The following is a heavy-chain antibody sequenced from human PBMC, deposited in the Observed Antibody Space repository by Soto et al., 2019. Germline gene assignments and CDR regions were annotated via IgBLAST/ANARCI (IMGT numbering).Heavy chain of an antibody. CDR3: ARVLRRIQLWPNFDS. CDR1: GFTVSSSY. J-gene: IGHJ4*02. V-gene: IGHV3-53*01. D-gene: IGHD5-18*01. CDR2: IYADGST. Sequence: EVQVVESGGGLIQPGGSLRLSCAASGFTVSSSYMSWVRQAPGKGLEWVSIIYADGSTYSADSVKGRFTISRDNSKNTLYLQMNRLRDEDTDVYFCARVLRRIQLWPNFDSWGQGTLVTVSS.